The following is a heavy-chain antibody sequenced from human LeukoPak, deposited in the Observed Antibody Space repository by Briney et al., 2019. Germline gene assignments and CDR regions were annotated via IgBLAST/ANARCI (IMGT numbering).Heavy chain of an antibody. J-gene: IGHJ3*02. D-gene: IGHD4-17*01. Sequence: GGSLRLSCAASGFTFSDYTINWVRQAPGKGLAWVSSISSGGTYKYYADSVKGRFTISRDNAQNSLYLQMNSLRAEDSSVYYCARPTTVTTISADAFDIWGQGTMVTVSS. CDR3: ARPTTVTTISADAFDI. CDR1: GFTFSDYT. CDR2: ISSGGTYK. V-gene: IGHV3-21*01.